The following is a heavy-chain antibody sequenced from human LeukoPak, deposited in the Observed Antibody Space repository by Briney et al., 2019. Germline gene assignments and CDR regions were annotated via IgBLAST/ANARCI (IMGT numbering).Heavy chain of an antibody. CDR3: ARHGDYYDSSGYYLFDY. J-gene: IGHJ4*02. V-gene: IGHV4-39*01. Sequence: PSETLSLTCTVSGGSISSSSYYWGWIRQPPGKGLEWIGSIYYSGSTYCNPSLKSRVTISVDTSKNQFSLKLSSVTAADTAVYYCARHGDYYDSSGYYLFDYWGQGTLVTVSS. D-gene: IGHD3-22*01. CDR1: GGSISSSSYY. CDR2: IYYSGST.